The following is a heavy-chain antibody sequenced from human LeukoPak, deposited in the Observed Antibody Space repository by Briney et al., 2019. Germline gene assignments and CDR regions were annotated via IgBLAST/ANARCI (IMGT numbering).Heavy chain of an antibody. CDR3: ARKVSCSSTSCYYYMDV. V-gene: IGHV4-34*01. J-gene: IGHJ6*03. CDR2: INHSGST. CDR1: GGSFSGYY. Sequence: SETLSLTCAVYGGSFSGYYWSWIRQPPGKGLEWIGEINHSGSTNYNPSLKSRVTISVDTSKNQFSLKLSSVTAADTAVYYCARKVSCSSTSCYYYMDVWGKGTTVTVSS. D-gene: IGHD2-2*01.